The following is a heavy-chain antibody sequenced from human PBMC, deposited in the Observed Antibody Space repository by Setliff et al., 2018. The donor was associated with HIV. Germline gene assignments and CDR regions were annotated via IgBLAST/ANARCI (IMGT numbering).Heavy chain of an antibody. CDR2: VNNDGTDT. CDR1: GFTFNSYW. V-gene: IGHV3-74*01. CDR3: VRDIGFNLYDH. D-gene: IGHD2-2*02. Sequence: GGSLRLSCVASGFTFNSYWMYWVRQAPGKGLVCVSRVNNDGTDTIYADSVKGRFTISRDNAKNTLYLQMSSLRAEDRAVYYCVRDIGFNLYDHWGQGTLVTVSS. J-gene: IGHJ4*02.